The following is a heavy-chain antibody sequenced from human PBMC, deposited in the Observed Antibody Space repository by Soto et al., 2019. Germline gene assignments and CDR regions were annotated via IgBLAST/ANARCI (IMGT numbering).Heavy chain of an antibody. CDR1: GFTFSRYW. CDR3: ARALGSAPDEL. D-gene: IGHD6-19*01. CDR2: IKQDGSEK. Sequence: EVQLVESGGGLVQPGGSLRLSCAASGFTFSRYWMSWVRQAPGKGLEWVANIKQDGSEKYYVDYVKGRFTISRDNAKNSLDLQMNSMRAEDTAVYYCARALGSAPDELWGQGTLVTVSS. V-gene: IGHV3-7*01. J-gene: IGHJ4*02.